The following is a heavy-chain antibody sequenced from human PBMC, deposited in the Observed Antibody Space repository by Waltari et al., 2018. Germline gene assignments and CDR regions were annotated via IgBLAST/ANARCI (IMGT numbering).Heavy chain of an antibody. V-gene: IGHV1-69-2*01. J-gene: IGHJ6*03. D-gene: IGHD6-13*01. Sequence: EVQLVQSGAEVKKPGATVKISCKASGYTFTDYYMHWVQQAPGKGLEWMGRVDPEDGETIYAEKFQGRVTITADKSTSTAYMELSSLRSEDTAVYYCARIFSSSWSYYYYYMDVWGKGTTVTVSS. CDR1: GYTFTDYY. CDR3: ARIFSSSWSYYYYYMDV. CDR2: VDPEDGET.